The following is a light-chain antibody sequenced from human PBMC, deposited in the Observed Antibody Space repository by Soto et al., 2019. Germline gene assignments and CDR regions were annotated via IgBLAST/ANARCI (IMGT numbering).Light chain of an antibody. Sequence: EVVMTQSPAILSVSPGERATLSCRASQSVGINVAWYQQKPGQAPRLLIYGASTRTTGSPDRFSASGSATEFTPTISSRLSEDFVVYYCQQYNDWPRTFGQGTKVDIK. CDR1: QSVGIN. CDR2: GAS. V-gene: IGKV3-15*01. CDR3: QQYNDWPRT. J-gene: IGKJ1*01.